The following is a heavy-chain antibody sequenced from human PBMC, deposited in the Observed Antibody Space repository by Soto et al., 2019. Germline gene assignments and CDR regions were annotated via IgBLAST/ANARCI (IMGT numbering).Heavy chain of an antibody. V-gene: IGHV3-74*01. CDR1: GFTFSSYW. Sequence: GGSLRLSCAASGFTFSSYWMHWVRQAPGKGLVWVSRINSDGSSTTYADSVKGRFTSSRDNAKNTLYRQMNSLRAEDTAVYYCARDPDYVILTGYFGPDYWGQGTLVTVSS. J-gene: IGHJ4*02. CDR2: INSDGSST. D-gene: IGHD3-9*01. CDR3: ARDPDYVILTGYFGPDY.